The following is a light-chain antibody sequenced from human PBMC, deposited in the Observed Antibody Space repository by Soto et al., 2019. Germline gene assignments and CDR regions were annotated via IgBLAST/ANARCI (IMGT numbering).Light chain of an antibody. CDR1: SSDVGGYNY. J-gene: IGLJ3*02. CDR3: SSYAGSCTWV. V-gene: IGLV2-11*01. CDR2: YVS. Sequence: QSALTQPRSVSGSPGQSVTISCTGTSSDVGGYNYVSWYQQHPGKAPKLMIYYVSKRPSGVPDRFSGSKSGNTASLTISGLQAEDEADYYCSSYAGSCTWVFGGGTKVTVL.